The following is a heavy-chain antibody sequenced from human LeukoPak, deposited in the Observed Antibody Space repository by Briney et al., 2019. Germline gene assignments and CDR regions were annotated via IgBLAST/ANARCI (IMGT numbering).Heavy chain of an antibody. Sequence: PGGSLRLSCAASGFTFSSYWMSWVRQAPGKGLEWVANIQPDGSEQYYVDSVKGRFTISRDNAKNSLYLQMNSPRAEDTAVYYCARIDEVTFDDWGQGTLVTVSS. J-gene: IGHJ5*02. CDR1: GFTFSSYW. V-gene: IGHV3-7*01. CDR3: ARIDEVTFDD. CDR2: IQPDGSEQ. D-gene: IGHD2-21*02.